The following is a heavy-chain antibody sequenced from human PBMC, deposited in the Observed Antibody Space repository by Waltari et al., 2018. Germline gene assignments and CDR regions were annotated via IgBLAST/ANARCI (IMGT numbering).Heavy chain of an antibody. J-gene: IGHJ6*02. V-gene: IGHV3-43D*03. CDR1: GFKFDDYA. Sequence: EVQLVESGGLVVQPGGSLRLSCAASGFKFDDYAMYWVRQAPGKGLEWVSFINWDASFVDYGDSVKGRIIVSRDNRKNSLYLQFNSLQPEDTALYYCVRERNSLYYYAMDVWGQGTTVTVSS. CDR2: INWDASFV. CDR3: VRERNSLYYYAMDV.